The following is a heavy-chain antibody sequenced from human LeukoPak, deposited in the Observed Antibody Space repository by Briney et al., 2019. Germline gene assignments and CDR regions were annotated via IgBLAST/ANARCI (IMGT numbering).Heavy chain of an antibody. D-gene: IGHD5/OR15-5a*01. Sequence: SGTLSLTCAVSGASISSSHWWSWVRPSPGTGLEWIGNTYHSDYTNYNPSLKSRVTISVDKSKNQFSLKVSSVTAADTAMYYCARDSKSTADAFDIWGQGTMVTVSS. CDR2: TYHSDYT. J-gene: IGHJ3*02. CDR1: GASISSSHW. V-gene: IGHV4-4*02. CDR3: ARDSKSTADAFDI.